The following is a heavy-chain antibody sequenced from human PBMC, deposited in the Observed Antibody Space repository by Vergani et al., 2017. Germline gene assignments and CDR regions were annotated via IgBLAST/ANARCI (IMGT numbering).Heavy chain of an antibody. Sequence: QVQLQESGPGLVKPAETLSLTCTVSGGSFSSYYWSWIRQPPGKGLEWIGYIYYSGSTNYNPSLKSRVTISVDTSKNQFSLKLSSVTAADTAVNYCARNPYCSCDCYSTAFDIWGQGTMVTVS. D-gene: IGHD2-21*02. CDR1: GGSFSSYY. CDR3: ARNPYCSCDCYSTAFDI. CDR2: IYYSGST. V-gene: IGHV4-59*01. J-gene: IGHJ3*02.